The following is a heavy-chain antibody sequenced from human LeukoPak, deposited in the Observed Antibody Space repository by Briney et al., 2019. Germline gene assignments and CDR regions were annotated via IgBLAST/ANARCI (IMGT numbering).Heavy chain of an antibody. CDR2: INHSGST. D-gene: IGHD3-10*01. J-gene: IGHJ3*02. V-gene: IGHV4-34*01. CDR3: AKSNGYGLVDI. Sequence: SETLSLTCAVYGGSFSGYYWSWIRQPPGKGPEWIGEINHSGSTNYNPSLKSRVTISVDTSKNHFSLKLSSVTAADTAVYYCAKSNGYGLVDIWGQGTMVTVSS. CDR1: GGSFSGYY.